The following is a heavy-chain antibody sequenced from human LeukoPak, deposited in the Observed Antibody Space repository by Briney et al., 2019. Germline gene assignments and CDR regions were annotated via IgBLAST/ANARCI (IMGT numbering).Heavy chain of an antibody. CDR1: GFTFSSYV. CDR3: ARVPYGYLGYYYCHMDV. V-gene: IGHV3-30*04. Sequence: GGSLRLSCAASGFTFSSYVMHWVRQAPGKGLEWVAIISYDGSNEYYADSVKGRFTISRDNSKNTLYLQMNSLRAADTAVYYCARVPYGYLGYYYCHMDVWGKGTTVTISS. CDR2: ISYDGSNE. D-gene: IGHD5-18*01. J-gene: IGHJ6*03.